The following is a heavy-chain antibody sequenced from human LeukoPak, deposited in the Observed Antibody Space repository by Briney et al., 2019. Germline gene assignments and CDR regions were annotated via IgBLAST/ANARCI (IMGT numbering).Heavy chain of an antibody. D-gene: IGHD6-13*01. J-gene: IGHJ5*02. V-gene: IGHV4-30-4*01. CDR2: LYYSGST. CDR3: ARGGPYSSSWYNWFDP. Sequence: SETLSLTCTVSGGSISSGDYYWSWIRQPPGKGLEWIGYLYYSGSTYYNPSLKSRVTISVDTSKNQFSLKLSSMTAADTAVYYCARGGPYSSSWYNWFDPWGQGTLVAVSS. CDR1: GGSISSGDYY.